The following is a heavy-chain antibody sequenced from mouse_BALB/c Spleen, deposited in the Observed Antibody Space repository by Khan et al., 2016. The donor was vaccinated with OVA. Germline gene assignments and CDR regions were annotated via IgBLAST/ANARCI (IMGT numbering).Heavy chain of an antibody. V-gene: IGHV1-7*01. CDR2: INPSTGYT. CDR1: GYTFTSYW. J-gene: IGHJ2*01. D-gene: IGHD1-1*01. CDR3: ARLLRYYVDY. Sequence: VQLQQSGAELAKPGASVKMSCKASGYTFTSYWMHWVKQRPGQGLEWIGYINPSTGYTEYNQKFKDKATLTADKSSSTAYMQLSSLTSEDSAVYYCARLLRYYVDYWGQGTTLTVSS.